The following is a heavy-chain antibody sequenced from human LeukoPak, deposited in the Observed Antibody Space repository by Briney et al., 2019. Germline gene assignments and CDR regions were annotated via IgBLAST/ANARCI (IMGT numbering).Heavy chain of an antibody. V-gene: IGHV3-30*02. CDR2: IRNDGTKT. CDR1: RFTFSTYG. Sequence: GGSLRLSCAASRFTFSTYGMHWVRRAPGKGLEWVAYIRNDGTKTNYADSVKGRFTISRDNSKNTLYLQMNSLRAEDTAVYYCAREVDKYYFDYWGQGTLVTVSS. D-gene: IGHD5-12*01. J-gene: IGHJ4*02. CDR3: AREVDKYYFDY.